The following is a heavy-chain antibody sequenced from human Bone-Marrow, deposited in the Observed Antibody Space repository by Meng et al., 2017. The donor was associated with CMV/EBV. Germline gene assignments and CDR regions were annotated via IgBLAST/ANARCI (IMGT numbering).Heavy chain of an antibody. V-gene: IGHV1-69*02. J-gene: IGHJ6*02. CDR2: IIPILGIA. CDR1: GGTFSSYT. D-gene: IGHD3-3*01. Sequence: SVKVSCQASGGTFSSYTISWVRQAPGQGLEWMGRIIPILGIANYAQKFQGRVTITADKSTSTAYMELSSLRSEDAAVYYCARTSGLTIFGVSGYYYYGMDVWGQGTTVTVSS. CDR3: ARTSGLTIFGVSGYYYYGMDV.